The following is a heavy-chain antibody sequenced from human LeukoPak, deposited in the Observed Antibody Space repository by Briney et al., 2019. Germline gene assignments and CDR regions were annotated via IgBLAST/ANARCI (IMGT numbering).Heavy chain of an antibody. CDR2: IYYSGST. CDR1: CGSISSGDYD. Sequence: PSETLSLTCTVSCGSISSGDYDWSWIRQPPGKGLEWIGYIYYSGSTYYNPSLKSRVTISVDTSKNQFSLKLSSVTAADTAVYYCARCSITIFGVVIIDYYFDYGGQGTLVTVSS. V-gene: IGHV4-30-4*08. J-gene: IGHJ4*02. D-gene: IGHD3-3*01. CDR3: ARCSITIFGVVIIDYYFDY.